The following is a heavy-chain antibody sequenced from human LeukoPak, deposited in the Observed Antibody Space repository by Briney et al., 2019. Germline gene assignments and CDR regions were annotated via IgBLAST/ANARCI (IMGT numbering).Heavy chain of an antibody. Sequence: PSETLSLTCTVSGGSITSDYWTWIRQPPTKGLEWIGYIYYNGATSYNPSLKSRVTMSLDTSKKHFSLKMTSVTAADTAVYYCARYGCSGWVIDKWGQGTLVTVSS. CDR1: GGSITSDY. J-gene: IGHJ4*02. D-gene: IGHD6-19*01. CDR2: IYYNGAT. CDR3: ARYGCSGWVIDK. V-gene: IGHV4-59*08.